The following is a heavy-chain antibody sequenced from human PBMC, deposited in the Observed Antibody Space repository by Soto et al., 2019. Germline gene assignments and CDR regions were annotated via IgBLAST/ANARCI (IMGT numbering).Heavy chain of an antibody. D-gene: IGHD3-16*01. J-gene: IGHJ6*02. Sequence: LKISCKGSGYSFTSYWISWVRQMPGKGLEWMGRIDPSDSYTNYSPSFQGHVTISADKSISTAYLQWSSLKASDTAMYYCARRTRGSYLYYYYGMDVWGQGTTVTSP. CDR1: GYSFTSYW. CDR2: IDPSDSYT. CDR3: ARRTRGSYLYYYYGMDV. V-gene: IGHV5-10-1*01.